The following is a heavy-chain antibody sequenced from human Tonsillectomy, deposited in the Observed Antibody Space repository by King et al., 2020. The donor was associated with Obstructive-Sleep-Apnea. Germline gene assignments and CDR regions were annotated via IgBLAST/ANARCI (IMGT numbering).Heavy chain of an antibody. J-gene: IGHJ4*02. CDR3: ARDRIQRNYFDY. V-gene: IGHV3-33*01. D-gene: IGHD5-18*01. CDR2: IWYVGSKK. Sequence: VQLVESGGGVVQPGRSLRLSCAASGFTFSSYGMHWVRQAPGKGREGVAVIWYVGSKKYYADTVRGRFTISRDDSKNTLYLQMNSLRAEDTAVYYCARDRIQRNYFDYWGQGTLVTVSS. CDR1: GFTFSSYG.